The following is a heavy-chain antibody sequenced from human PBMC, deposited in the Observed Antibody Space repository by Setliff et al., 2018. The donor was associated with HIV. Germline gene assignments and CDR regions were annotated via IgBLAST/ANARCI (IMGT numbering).Heavy chain of an antibody. V-gene: IGHV4-61*09. D-gene: IGHD6-13*01. CDR1: GGSINSDSYY. CDR3: ARVPTSSWYVTTQRTKEYFHH. Sequence: NPSETLSLTCTVFGGSINSDSYYWTWIRQPAGKGLEWIGHIHTSGNTYYNPSLKSRVTISTDTSRNQFSLRLSSVTAADTAIYYCARVPTSSWYVTTQRTKEYFHHWGQGTLVTVSS. J-gene: IGHJ1*01. CDR2: IHTSGNT.